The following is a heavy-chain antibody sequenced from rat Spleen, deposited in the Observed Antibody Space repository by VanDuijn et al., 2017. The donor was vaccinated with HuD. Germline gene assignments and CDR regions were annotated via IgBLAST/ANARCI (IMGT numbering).Heavy chain of an antibody. Sequence: EVQLVESGGGLVQPGRSLKFSCVASGFTFNRYWMYWVRQAPGKGLEWVSSIDTDGSRTYYPDSVRGRFTISRDNAENTAYLQMNSLWSEDTATYYCAVAGYGYWGQGVVVTVSS. CDR1: GFTFNRYW. CDR2: IDTDGSRT. V-gene: IGHV5-58*01. D-gene: IGHD4-3*01. J-gene: IGHJ2*01. CDR3: AVAGYGY.